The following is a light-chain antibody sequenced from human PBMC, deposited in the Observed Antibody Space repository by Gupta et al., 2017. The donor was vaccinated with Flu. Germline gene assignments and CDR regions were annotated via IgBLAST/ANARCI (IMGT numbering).Light chain of an antibody. CDR1: NSNIGANYD. Sequence: QSVLTQPPSVSGVPGPRVTISCTGSNSNIGANYDVHWYQHLPGMAPELLIHGNNNRPSGVPDRFSGSKSGTSASLAITGLQADDEADYYCQSWDSNLSDYVFGTGTKVTVL. CDR2: GNN. V-gene: IGLV1-40*01. CDR3: QSWDSNLSDYV. J-gene: IGLJ1*01.